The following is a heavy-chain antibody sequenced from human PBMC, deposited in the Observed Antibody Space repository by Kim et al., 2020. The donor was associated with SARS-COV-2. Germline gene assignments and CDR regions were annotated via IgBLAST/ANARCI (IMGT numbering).Heavy chain of an antibody. CDR2: ISYDGSNK. CDR3: ARDLVYYDSLTGYMKTHYYYNDGMDV. V-gene: IGHV3-30*04. J-gene: IGHJ6*02. D-gene: IGHD3-9*01. CDR1: GFTFSSYA. Sequence: GGSLRLSCAASGFTFSSYAMHWVRQAPGKGLEWVSVISYDGSNKYYADSVKGRFTISRDNSKNTLYLQMNSLRAEDTAVYYCARDLVYYDSLTGYMKTHYYYNDGMDVGGQGPTVTVS.